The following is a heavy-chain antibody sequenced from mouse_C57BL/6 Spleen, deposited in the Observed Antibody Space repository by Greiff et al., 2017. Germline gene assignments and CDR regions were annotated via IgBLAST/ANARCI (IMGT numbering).Heavy chain of an antibody. V-gene: IGHV3-6*01. Sequence: EVKLEESGPGLVKPSQSLSLTCSVTGYSITSGYYWNWIRQFPGNKLEWMGYISYDGSNNYNPSLKNRISITRDTSKNQFFLKLNSVTTEDTATYYCARDTNGNPFAYWGQGTLVTVSA. CDR2: ISYDGSN. CDR3: ARDTNGNPFAY. D-gene: IGHD2-1*01. J-gene: IGHJ3*01. CDR1: GYSITSGYY.